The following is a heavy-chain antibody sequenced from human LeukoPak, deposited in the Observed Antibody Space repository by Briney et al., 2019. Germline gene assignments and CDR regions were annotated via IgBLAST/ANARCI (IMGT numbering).Heavy chain of an antibody. CDR1: GYTFTSYG. J-gene: IGHJ4*02. V-gene: IGHV1-18*01. CDR2: ISAYNGNT. CDR3: ARDFNSGSYWAY. Sequence: ASVKVSCRASGYTFTSYGISWVRQAPGQGLEWMGWISAYNGNTNYAQKLQGRVTMTTDTSTSTAYMELRSLRSDDTAVYYCARDFNSGSYWAYWGQGTLVTVSS. D-gene: IGHD1-26*01.